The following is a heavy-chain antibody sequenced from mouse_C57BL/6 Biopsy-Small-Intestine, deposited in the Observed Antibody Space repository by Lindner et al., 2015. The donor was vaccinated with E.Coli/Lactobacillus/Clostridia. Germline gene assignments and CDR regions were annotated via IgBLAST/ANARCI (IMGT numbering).Heavy chain of an antibody. Sequence: VQLQESGPELVKPGASMKMSCKASGYTFTSYIINWVKQRPGQGLEWIGYINPYNDYSNYNQKFKGKATLTVDKSSTTAYMELSGLTSEDSAVYYCARRNYYVPYWYFNVWGAGTSVTVSS. CDR1: GYTFTSYI. CDR2: INPYNDYS. D-gene: IGHD2-1*01. CDR3: ARRNYYVPYWYFNV. V-gene: IGHV1S45*01. J-gene: IGHJ1*01.